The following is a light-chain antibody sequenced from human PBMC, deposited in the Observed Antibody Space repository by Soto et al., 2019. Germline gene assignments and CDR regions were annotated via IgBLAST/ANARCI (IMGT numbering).Light chain of an antibody. CDR2: GAS. CDR3: QQYNKWPPVT. J-gene: IGKJ5*01. Sequence: EIVMTQSPATLSVSPGERVTLSCRASQSVSSNLAWYQQKSGQAPRLLIYGASTRATGIPARFGGSGSGTEFTLTISSLQSEDFAIYYCQQYNKWPPVTFGQGTRLEIK. CDR1: QSVSSN. V-gene: IGKV3-15*01.